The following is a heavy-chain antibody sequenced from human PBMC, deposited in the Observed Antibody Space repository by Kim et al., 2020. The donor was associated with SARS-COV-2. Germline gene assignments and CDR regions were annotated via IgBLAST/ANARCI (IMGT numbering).Heavy chain of an antibody. Sequence: ASVKVSCKASGYTFTSYAMHWVRQAPGQRLEWMGWINAGNGNTKYSQKFQGRVTITRDTSASTAYMELSSLRSEDTAVYYCARDGAHYSPLLWFGLPKTEGYGMDVWGQGTTVTVSS. D-gene: IGHD3-10*01. CDR3: ARDGAHYSPLLWFGLPKTEGYGMDV. CDR1: GYTFTSYA. CDR2: INAGNGNT. J-gene: IGHJ6*02. V-gene: IGHV1-3*01.